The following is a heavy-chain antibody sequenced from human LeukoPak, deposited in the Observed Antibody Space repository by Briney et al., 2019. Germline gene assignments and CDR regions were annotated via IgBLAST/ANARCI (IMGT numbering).Heavy chain of an antibody. V-gene: IGHV4-59*01. CDR1: GGSISSYY. J-gene: IGHJ6*03. Sequence: SETLSLTCTVSGGSISSYYWSWIRQPPGKGLEWIGYIYYSGSTNYNPSLKSRVTISVDTSKNQFSLKLSSVTAADTAVYYCARVEQEYYDSSRTRKGDYYYYMDVWGKGTTVTISS. CDR2: IYYSGST. D-gene: IGHD3-22*01. CDR3: ARVEQEYYDSSRTRKGDYYYYMDV.